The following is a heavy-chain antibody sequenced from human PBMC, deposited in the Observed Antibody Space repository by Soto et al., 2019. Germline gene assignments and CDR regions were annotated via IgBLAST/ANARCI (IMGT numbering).Heavy chain of an antibody. D-gene: IGHD3-10*02. CDR3: AREVHVHTPAFVY. CDR2: ISPMFGAA. J-gene: IGHJ4*02. CDR1: GGTFNTYA. V-gene: IGHV1-69*19. Sequence: QVQLVQSGAEMKKPGSSVKVSCQSSGGTFNTYAMNWVRQAPGQGPEWMGDISPMFGAANYAPKFQGRVTITADDSTGTSYMQLSSLTSEDTALYLCAREVHVHTPAFVYWGQGTLVTVSS.